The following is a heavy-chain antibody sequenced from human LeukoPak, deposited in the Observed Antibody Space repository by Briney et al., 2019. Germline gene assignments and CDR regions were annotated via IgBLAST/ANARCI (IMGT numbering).Heavy chain of an antibody. J-gene: IGHJ3*01. CDR2: IGASGAET. V-gene: IGHV3-23*01. CDR1: GFIFSTYA. CDR3: ATRPRDSSGYYLGAFDA. D-gene: IGHD3-22*01. Sequence: PGGSLRLSCEASGFIFSTYAMAWVRQAPGKGLDWVSVIGASGAETYYSDSAKGRFTVSRDNSKDTLFLHMSSLRAEDTAVYFCATRPRDSSGYYLGAFDAWGQGTTATVSS.